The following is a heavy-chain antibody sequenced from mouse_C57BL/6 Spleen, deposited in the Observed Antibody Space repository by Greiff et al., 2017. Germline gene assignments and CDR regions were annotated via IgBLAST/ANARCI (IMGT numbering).Heavy chain of an antibody. CDR1: GYTFTDYN. V-gene: IGHV1-22*01. CDR2: INPNNGGT. CDR3: ARGVYGYDGWYFDV. Sequence: EVQLVESGPELVKPGASVKMSCKASGYTFTDYNLHWVKQSHGKSLEWIGYINPNNGGTSYNQKFKGKATLTVNKSSSTAYMELRSLTSEDSAVYYCARGVYGYDGWYFDVWGTGTTVTVSS. J-gene: IGHJ1*03. D-gene: IGHD2-2*01.